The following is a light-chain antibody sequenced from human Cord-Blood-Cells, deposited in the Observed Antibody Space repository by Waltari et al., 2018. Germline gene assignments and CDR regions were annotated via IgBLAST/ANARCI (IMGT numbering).Light chain of an antibody. CDR3: CSYAGSYTYV. J-gene: IGLJ1*01. V-gene: IGLV2-11*01. CDR2: DVS. CDR1: SSAVGGYNY. Sequence: QSDLTQPRSVSGSPGQSVTISCTGTSSAVGGYNYVYWYQQHPGKAPKLMIYDVSKRPSVVPDRVAGSKSVNAASLTISGLQAEDEADYYCCSYAGSYTYVFGTGTKVTVL.